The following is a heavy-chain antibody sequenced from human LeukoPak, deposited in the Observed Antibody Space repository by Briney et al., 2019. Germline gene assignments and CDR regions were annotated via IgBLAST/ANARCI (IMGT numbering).Heavy chain of an antibody. D-gene: IGHD1-26*01. J-gene: IGHJ4*02. Sequence: SETLSLTCTVSGGSFSSDNYYWSWIRQPPGRGLEWIGCISYSGSTNYNPSLRSRVTMSLDTSKNQFSLTLSSVTAADTAVYFCATRRVGATFDYWGQGTLVTVSS. V-gene: IGHV4-61*01. CDR2: ISYSGST. CDR3: ATRRVGATFDY. CDR1: GGSFSSDNYY.